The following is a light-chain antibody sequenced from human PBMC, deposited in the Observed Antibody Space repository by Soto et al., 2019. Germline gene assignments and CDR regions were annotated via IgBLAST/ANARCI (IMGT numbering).Light chain of an antibody. CDR2: INYDGTH. V-gene: IGLV4-69*01. J-gene: IGLJ3*02. Sequence: QPVLTQSPSASASLGASVKLTCTLSSGYSTYAIAWHQQQSEKGPRLLMKINYDGTHSKGDGFFDRFSGSSSGAERHLTIASLQSEDEADYYCQSLGTGIQVFGGGTKVTVL. CDR1: SGYSTYA. CDR3: QSLGTGIQV.